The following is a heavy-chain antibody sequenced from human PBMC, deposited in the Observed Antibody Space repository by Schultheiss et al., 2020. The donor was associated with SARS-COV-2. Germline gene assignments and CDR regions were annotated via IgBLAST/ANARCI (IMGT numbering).Heavy chain of an antibody. CDR2: IFHTGRT. V-gene: IGHV4-38-2*01. J-gene: IGHJ4*02. CDR1: GHSISSGYY. D-gene: IGHD2-21*02. Sequence: SQTLSLTCAVSGHSISSGYYWGWIRQPPGKGLEWIGSIFHTGRTYYNSSLKSRVTISVDTSKNQFSLKLSSVTAADTAVYYCAKAFGDWSLFDFWGQGTLVTVSS. CDR3: AKAFGDWSLFDF.